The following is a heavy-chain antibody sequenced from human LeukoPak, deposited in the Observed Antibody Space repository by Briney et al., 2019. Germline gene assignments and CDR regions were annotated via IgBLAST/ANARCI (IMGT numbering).Heavy chain of an antibody. D-gene: IGHD3/OR15-3a*01. J-gene: IGHJ4*02. CDR1: GFTFSSFA. CDR3: VKDSGTWTYSDY. CDR2: ISGSGDST. V-gene: IGHV3-23*01. Sequence: GGSLRLSCAAAGFTFSSFAMNWVRQAPGKGLEWVSSISGSGDSTYYADSVRGRFTISRDNSKNTLYLQMNSLRAEDTGVYYCVKDSGTWTYSDYWGQGILVTVSS.